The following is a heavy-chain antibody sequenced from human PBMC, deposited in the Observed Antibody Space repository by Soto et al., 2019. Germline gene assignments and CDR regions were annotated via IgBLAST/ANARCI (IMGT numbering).Heavy chain of an antibody. V-gene: IGHV3-33*01. Sequence: QVQLVESGGGVVQPGRSLRLSCAASGFTFSSYGMHWVRQAPGKGLEWVAVIWYDGSNKYYADSVKGRFTISRDNSKNTLYLQMNSLRAEHTAVYYCAREDGDYTPWFDPWGQGTLVTVSS. CDR3: AREDGDYTPWFDP. D-gene: IGHD4-17*01. CDR2: IWYDGSNK. CDR1: GFTFSSYG. J-gene: IGHJ5*02.